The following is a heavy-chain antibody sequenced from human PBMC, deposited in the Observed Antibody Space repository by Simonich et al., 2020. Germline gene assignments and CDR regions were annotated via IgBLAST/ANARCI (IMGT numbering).Heavy chain of an antibody. Sequence: QLQLQESGPGLVKPSETLSLTCTVSGGSISSSSYYWGWIRQPPGKGLEWIGSIYYSGSTYYNPSLNSRVTIYVDTSKNHFSLKLSSVTAADTAVYYCARHAGFAFDIWGQGTMVTVSS. CDR1: GGSISSSSYY. D-gene: IGHD6-13*01. J-gene: IGHJ3*02. CDR3: ARHAGFAFDI. V-gene: IGHV4-39*01. CDR2: IYYSGST.